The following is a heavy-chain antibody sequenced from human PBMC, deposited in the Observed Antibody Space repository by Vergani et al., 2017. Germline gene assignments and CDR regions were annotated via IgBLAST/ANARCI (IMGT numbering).Heavy chain of an antibody. D-gene: IGHD4-17*01. CDR1: GYTFTDHY. CDR3: ATPQTVTTGGMEV. V-gene: IGHV1-69-2*01. J-gene: IGHJ6*02. Sequence: EVQLVQSGAEVKKPGATMKISCKVSGYTFTDHYMHWVKQAPGKGLEWMGLVDPEDGETIYAGKFKGRVTIAAETSTDTAHLEWSSLRSEDTAVYYCATPQTVTTGGMEVWGQGTTVIVSS. CDR2: VDPEDGET.